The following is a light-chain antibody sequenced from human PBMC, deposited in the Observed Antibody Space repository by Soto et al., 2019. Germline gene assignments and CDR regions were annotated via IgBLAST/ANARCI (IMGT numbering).Light chain of an antibody. CDR2: DAS. Sequence: DIQMTQSPSPLSASVGDRVTITCQASQDISNYLNWYQQKPGKAPKLLIYDASNLETGVQARFSGSGSGTDFTFTISSLQPEDVATYYCQHYDNLPYTFGQGTKLEIK. CDR1: QDISNY. CDR3: QHYDNLPYT. J-gene: IGKJ2*01. V-gene: IGKV1-33*01.